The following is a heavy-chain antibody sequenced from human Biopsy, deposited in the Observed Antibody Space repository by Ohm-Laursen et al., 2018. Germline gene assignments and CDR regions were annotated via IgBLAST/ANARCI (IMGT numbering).Heavy chain of an antibody. D-gene: IGHD5-12*01. V-gene: IGHV4-34*01. CDR1: GESSSGYF. CDR3: ARGSGYFKLDV. Sequence: GTLSLTCAVNGESSSGYFWNWIRQPPGKGLEGIGEINQSGSTKYNPSLKRRATLSADSSNSQFSLRLTSVTAADTAIYYCARGSGYFKLDVWGQGTTVTVSS. CDR2: INQSGST. J-gene: IGHJ6*02.